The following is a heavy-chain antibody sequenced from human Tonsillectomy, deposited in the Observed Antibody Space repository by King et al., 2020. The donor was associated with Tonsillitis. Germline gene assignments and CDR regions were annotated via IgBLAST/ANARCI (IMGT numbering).Heavy chain of an antibody. CDR3: ARGGGYSSGWYWFDP. Sequence: VQLQQWGAGLLKPSETLSLTCAVYGGSFSGYYWSWIRQPPGKGLEWIGEINHSGSTNYNPSLKSRVTVSVDTSKNQFSLKLSSVTAADTAVYYCARGGGYSSGWYWFDPWGRGPLVPVSS. D-gene: IGHD6-19*01. CDR1: GGSFSGYY. CDR2: INHSGST. V-gene: IGHV4-34*01. J-gene: IGHJ5*02.